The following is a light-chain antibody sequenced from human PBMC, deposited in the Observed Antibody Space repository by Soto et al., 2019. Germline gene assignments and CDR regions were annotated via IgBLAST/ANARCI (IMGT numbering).Light chain of an antibody. V-gene: IGLV1-44*01. Sequence: QSVLTQTPSASGTPGQRVTISCSGSSSNIGSNTVNWFQQLPGTAPKLLIYTNNQRPSGVPDRFSGSKSGTSASLAISGLQSEDEADYYCAEWDDSLSGYVFGTGTKVTVL. J-gene: IGLJ1*01. CDR1: SSNIGSNT. CDR3: AEWDDSLSGYV. CDR2: TNN.